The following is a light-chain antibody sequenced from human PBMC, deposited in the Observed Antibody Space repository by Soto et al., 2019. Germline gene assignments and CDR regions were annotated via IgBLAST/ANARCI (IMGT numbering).Light chain of an antibody. CDR3: QQYHHWPIT. V-gene: IGKV3-15*01. Sequence: IVLTPSPSTLSLSPGERTTLSCRASQSVSSNLAWYQQKPGQSPRLLFFGASTRATGIPARFSGSGSGTEFTLTISSLQSEDFAVYYCQQYHHWPITFGQGTLLEIK. J-gene: IGKJ5*01. CDR1: QSVSSN. CDR2: GAS.